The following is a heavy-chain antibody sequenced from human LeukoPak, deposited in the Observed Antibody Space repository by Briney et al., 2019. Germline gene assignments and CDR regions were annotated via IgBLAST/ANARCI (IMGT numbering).Heavy chain of an antibody. D-gene: IGHD5-12*01. CDR2: IIPIFGTA. CDR3: AREGGFEAYYYYGMDV. J-gene: IGHJ6*02. CDR1: GGTFSSYA. V-gene: IGHV1-69*13. Sequence: ASVKVSCKASGGTFSSYAISWVRQAPGQGLEWMGGIIPIFGTANYAQKFQGRVTITADESTSTAYMELSSLRSEDTAVYYCAREGGFEAYYYYGMDVWGQGTTVTVSS.